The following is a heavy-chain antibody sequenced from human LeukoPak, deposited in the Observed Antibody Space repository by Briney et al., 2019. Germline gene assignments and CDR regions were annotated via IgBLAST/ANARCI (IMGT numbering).Heavy chain of an antibody. D-gene: IGHD6-6*01. CDR2: ISSTSRST. CDR3: ARDRPPRPFDH. V-gene: IGHV3-48*01. J-gene: IGHJ4*02. Sequence: PGGSLRLSCAASGFTFSTFSMNWGRQGPGKRLEWLSYISSTSRSTYYAASVKGRFIISRDNANNSLYLQLSGLKVEDTAVYYCARDRPPRPFDHWGPGVLVTVSS. CDR1: GFTFSTFS.